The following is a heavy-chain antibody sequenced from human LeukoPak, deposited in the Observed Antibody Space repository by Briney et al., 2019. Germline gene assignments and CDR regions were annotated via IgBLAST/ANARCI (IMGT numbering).Heavy chain of an antibody. J-gene: IGHJ5*02. Sequence: SETLSLTCAVYGESFSDYYWTWIRQPPGRGLEWIGEINHSGSTNYNPSLKSRVTMSVDTSKNQFSLKLSSVTAADTAVYYCARILIVVVPAATGGFDPWGQGTLVTVSS. D-gene: IGHD2-2*01. CDR2: INHSGST. CDR1: GESFSDYY. CDR3: ARILIVVVPAATGGFDP. V-gene: IGHV4-34*01.